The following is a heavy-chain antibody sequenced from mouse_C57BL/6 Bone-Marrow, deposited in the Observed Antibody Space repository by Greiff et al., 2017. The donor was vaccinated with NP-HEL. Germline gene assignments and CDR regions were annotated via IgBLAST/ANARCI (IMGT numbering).Heavy chain of an antibody. CDR1: GFNIKDDY. V-gene: IGHV14-4*01. CDR3: TYSDWYFDV. Sequence: VQLKESGAELVRPGASVKLSCTASGFNIKDDYMHWVKQRPEQGLEWIGWIDPENGDTEYASKFQGKATITADTSSNTAYLQLSSLTSEDTAVYYCTYSDWYFDVWGTGTTVTVSS. CDR2: IDPENGDT. J-gene: IGHJ1*03. D-gene: IGHD2-1*01.